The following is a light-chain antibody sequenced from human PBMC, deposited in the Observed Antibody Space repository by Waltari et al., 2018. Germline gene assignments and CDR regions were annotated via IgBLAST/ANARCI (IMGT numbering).Light chain of an antibody. CDR3: SSFSSSSTPYV. CDR1: ISDIGNYGY. CDR2: EVT. V-gene: IGLV2-14*03. Sequence: QSVLTQPASVSGSPGQSITVSCRGTISDIGNYGYVSWYQQHPGRAPKLIIYEVTNRPSGVSSRFSGSKSGNAASLTISGLQAEDEADYYCSSFSSSSTPYVFGSGTKVTVL. J-gene: IGLJ1*01.